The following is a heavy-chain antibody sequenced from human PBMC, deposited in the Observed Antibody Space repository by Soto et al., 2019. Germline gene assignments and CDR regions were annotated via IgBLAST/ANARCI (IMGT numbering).Heavy chain of an antibody. Sequence: SETLSLTCAVYGGSFSGYYWSWIRQPPGKGLEWIGEINHSGSTNYNPSLKSRVTISVDTSKNQFSLKLSSVTAADTAVYYCARGRGERYYGSGFLGYYYYYYMDVWGKGTTVTVSS. D-gene: IGHD3-10*01. V-gene: IGHV4-34*01. J-gene: IGHJ6*03. CDR2: INHSGST. CDR3: ARGRGERYYGSGFLGYYYYYYMDV. CDR1: GGSFSGYY.